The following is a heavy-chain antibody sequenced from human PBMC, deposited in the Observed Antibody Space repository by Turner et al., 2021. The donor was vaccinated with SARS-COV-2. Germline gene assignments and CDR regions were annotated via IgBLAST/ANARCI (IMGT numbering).Heavy chain of an antibody. CDR2: TSYDGSNK. V-gene: IGHV3-30*18. J-gene: IGHJ4*02. D-gene: IGHD4-4*01. Sequence: VPLVESGGGLIQPGGSLRLSCAASGFTVSSNYMSWVRQAPGKGLEWVAVTSYDGSNKYYADSVKGRFTISRDNSKNTLYLQMNSLRAEDTAVYYCAKQQGLYSNPMYYFDYWGQGTLVTVSS. CDR3: AKQQGLYSNPMYYFDY. CDR1: GFTVSSNY.